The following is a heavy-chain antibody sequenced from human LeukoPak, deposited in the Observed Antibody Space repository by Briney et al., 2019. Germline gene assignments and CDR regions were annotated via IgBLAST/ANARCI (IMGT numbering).Heavy chain of an antibody. D-gene: IGHD3-10*01. V-gene: IGHV3-7*04. J-gene: IGHJ4*02. CDR1: GFTFSRYW. CDR2: IKQDGSEK. CDR3: ARRYYYDSGSYYFDY. Sequence: PGGSLRLSCVASGFTFSRYWMTWVRQAPGQGLAWVANIKQDGSEKHYVDSVKGRFTISRDNAKNSLYLQMNSLRAEDTAVYYCARRYYYDSGSYYFDYWGQGTLVTVSS.